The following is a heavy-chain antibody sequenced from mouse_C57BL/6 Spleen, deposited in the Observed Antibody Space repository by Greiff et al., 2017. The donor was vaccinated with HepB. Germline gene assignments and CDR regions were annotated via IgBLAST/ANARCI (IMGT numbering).Heavy chain of an antibody. CDR1: GFTFSDYY. J-gene: IGHJ2*01. V-gene: IGHV5-16*01. Sequence: EVKLMESEGGLVQPGSSMKLSCTASGFTFSDYYMAWVRQVPEKGLEWVANINYDGSSTYYLDSLKSRFIISRDNAKNILYLQMSSLKSEDTATYYCARVNWTFFDYWGQGTTLTVSS. CDR3: ARVNWTFFDY. D-gene: IGHD4-1*01. CDR2: INYDGSST.